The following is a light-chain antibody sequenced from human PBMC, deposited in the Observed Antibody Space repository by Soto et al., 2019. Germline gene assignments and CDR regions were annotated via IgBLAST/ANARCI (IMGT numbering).Light chain of an antibody. CDR2: EDN. Sequence: FMLTQPHSVSESPGKTVTISCTRSGGSIASGYVQWYQQRPGSAPTTVIYEDNQRPSGVPDRFSGSIDRSSNSASLTISGLKTEDEAGYYCQSYHSSTPYVFGTGTKVTVL. CDR1: GGSIASGY. V-gene: IGLV6-57*03. J-gene: IGLJ1*01. CDR3: QSYHSSTPYV.